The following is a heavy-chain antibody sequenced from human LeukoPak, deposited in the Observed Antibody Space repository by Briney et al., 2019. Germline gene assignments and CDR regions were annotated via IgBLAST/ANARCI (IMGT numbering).Heavy chain of an antibody. Sequence: ASVKVSCKASGYTFTDYYMHWVRQAPGQGLEWMGWISPNSGGTNYAQNFQGRVTMTRDTSISTAYMELSRLRSDDTAVYYCAGEGVGATSAFDIWGQGTMVTVSS. CDR2: ISPNSGGT. V-gene: IGHV1-2*02. J-gene: IGHJ3*02. D-gene: IGHD1-26*01. CDR3: AGEGVGATSAFDI. CDR1: GYTFTDYY.